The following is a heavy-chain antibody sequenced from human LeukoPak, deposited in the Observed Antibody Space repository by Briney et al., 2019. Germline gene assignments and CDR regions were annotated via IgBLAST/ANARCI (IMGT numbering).Heavy chain of an antibody. CDR3: ARDRYSSAWYEE. CDR2: INSGGSST. CDR1: GFTFSSYG. Sequence: PGGSLRLSCAASGFTFSSYGMHWVRQAPGKGLVWVSHINSGGSSTSYADSVKGRFTISRDNAKNTLYLQMNSLRAEDTAVYYCARDRYSSAWYEEWGQGTLVTVSS. V-gene: IGHV3-74*01. J-gene: IGHJ4*02. D-gene: IGHD6-19*01.